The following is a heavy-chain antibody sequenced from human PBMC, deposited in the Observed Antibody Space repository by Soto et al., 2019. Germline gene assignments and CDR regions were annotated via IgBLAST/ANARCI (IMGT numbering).Heavy chain of an antibody. CDR1: GYNFNQYY. D-gene: IGHD4-17*01. CDR3: ASGPDDSDVPRWDY. J-gene: IGHJ4*02. Sequence: QVQLMQSGAEVRKPGASVRLSCETSGYNFNQYYIHWVRQAPGQGLEWKGIINLRGGTTDYAHKFRARFTVTGDTPTRSGYMEVRSLRSDDTAIYFCASGPDDSDVPRWDYWGQGTLVTVAS. CDR2: INLRGGTT. V-gene: IGHV1-46*02.